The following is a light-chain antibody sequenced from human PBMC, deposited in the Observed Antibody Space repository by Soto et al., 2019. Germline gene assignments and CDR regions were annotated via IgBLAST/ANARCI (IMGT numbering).Light chain of an antibody. CDR2: DNY. J-gene: IGLJ2*01. CDR3: AVWDDSLNGPV. CDR1: SSNIEINS. Sequence: QSVLTQPPSASGTPGQGVIISCSGGSSNIEINSVSWHQQLPGAAPKLLIYDNYQRPSGVPARFPGSKSGTSASLAISGLQSEDEADYYCAVWDDSLNGPVFGGGTKVTVL. V-gene: IGLV1-44*01.